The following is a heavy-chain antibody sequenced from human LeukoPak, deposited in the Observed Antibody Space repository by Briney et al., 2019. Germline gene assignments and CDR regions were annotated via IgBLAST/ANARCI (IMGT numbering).Heavy chain of an antibody. Sequence: ASVKVSCKASGHTFTSYDINRVRQATGQGLEWMGWMNPINGNTGYAQKFQGRVTMTTDTSTSTAYMELRSLRSDDTAVYYCARDFRSDYYDSSGYYTRPDYWGQGTLVTVSS. CDR3: ARDFRSDYYDSSGYYTRPDY. CDR1: GHTFTSYD. V-gene: IGHV1-8*01. D-gene: IGHD3-22*01. J-gene: IGHJ4*02. CDR2: MNPINGNT.